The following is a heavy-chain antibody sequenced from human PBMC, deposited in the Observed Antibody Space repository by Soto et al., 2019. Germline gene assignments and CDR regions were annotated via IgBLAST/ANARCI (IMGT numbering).Heavy chain of an antibody. CDR3: VSGSFPNWFDP. Sequence: QITLKESGPTLVKPTQTLTLTCTFSGFSFSTSGVGVGWIRQPPGKALERLALIYWNDDKPYSPPRKRRLTITKDATKNQVVLTITNMDPVDTATYYCVSGSFPNWFDPWGQGTLVTVSS. CDR1: GFSFSTSGVG. V-gene: IGHV2-5*01. D-gene: IGHD3-10*01. J-gene: IGHJ5*02. CDR2: IYWNDDK.